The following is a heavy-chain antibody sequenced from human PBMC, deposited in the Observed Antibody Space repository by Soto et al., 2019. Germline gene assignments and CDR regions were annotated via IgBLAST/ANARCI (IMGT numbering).Heavy chain of an antibody. CDR2: IYSSGT. V-gene: IGHV4-59*01. J-gene: IGHJ5*02. CDR3: ARSGLRLGDVEFDP. D-gene: IGHD3-16*01. CDR1: GGSIGAYY. Sequence: QVRLQESGPGLVKPSETLFLTCTVSGGSIGAYYWTCIRQPPGMGLECIGFIYSSGTTYNPSLKSQVIISVDTSKNQFSLKLTSVTAVDTAVYFCARSGLRLGDVEFDPWGPGILVTVSS.